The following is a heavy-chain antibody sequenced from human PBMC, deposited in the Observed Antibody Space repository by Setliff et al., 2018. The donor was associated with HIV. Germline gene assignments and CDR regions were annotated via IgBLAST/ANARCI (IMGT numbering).Heavy chain of an antibody. CDR1: GFTFSRYG. D-gene: IGHD1-26*01. CDR2: ISSSSTYI. Sequence: GGSLRLSCAASGFTFSRYGMHWVRQAPGKGLEWVSSISSSSTYIDYADSVKGRFTVSRDNAKNSLYLQMNSLRAEDTAVYYCARNTDVDSVYRPFHIWGQGTMVTV. CDR3: ARNTDVDSVYRPFHI. J-gene: IGHJ3*02. V-gene: IGHV3-21*04.